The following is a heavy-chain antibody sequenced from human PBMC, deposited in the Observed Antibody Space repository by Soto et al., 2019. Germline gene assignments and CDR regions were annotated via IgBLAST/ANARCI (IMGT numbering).Heavy chain of an antibody. Sequence: SETLSLTCAVSGGSISSGGYSWTWIRQPPGRGLEWIGYIYHSGSSYYNPSLKSRVTISVDTSKSQFSLKLSSVTAADTAVYYCARVGGFGATTLAYWGQGTLVTVSS. CDR3: ARVGGFGATTLAY. D-gene: IGHD3-10*01. CDR1: GGSISSGGYS. J-gene: IGHJ4*02. CDR2: IYHSGSS. V-gene: IGHV4-30-2*05.